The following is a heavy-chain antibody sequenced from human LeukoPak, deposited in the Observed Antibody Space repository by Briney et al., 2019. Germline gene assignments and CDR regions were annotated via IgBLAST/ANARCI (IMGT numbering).Heavy chain of an antibody. CDR3: ARDPSRPDY. CDR2: ISYDGSNE. J-gene: IGHJ4*02. CDR1: GFTFSSYV. Sequence: GGSLRLSCAASGFTFSSYVMHWVRQAPGKGLEWVAIISYDGSNEYYADSVKGRFTISRDNSKNTLYLQMNSLRAADTAVYYCARDPSRPDYWGQGTLVTVSS. V-gene: IGHV3-30*04.